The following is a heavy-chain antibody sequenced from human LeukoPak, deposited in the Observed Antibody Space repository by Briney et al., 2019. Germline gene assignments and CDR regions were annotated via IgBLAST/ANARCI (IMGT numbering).Heavy chain of an antibody. CDR2: IRSKTNNYAT. CDR1: GFTFSGAA. D-gene: IGHD3-16*01. Sequence: PGGSLRLSCAASGFTFSGAAMHWVRQASGKGLEWVGRIRSKTNNYATTYAASVNGRFTISRDNAKNSLYLQMNSLRAEDTAVYYCASEPPNYDYVWGSRQGWGQGTLVTVSS. CDR3: ASEPPNYDYVWGSRQG. V-gene: IGHV3-73*01. J-gene: IGHJ4*02.